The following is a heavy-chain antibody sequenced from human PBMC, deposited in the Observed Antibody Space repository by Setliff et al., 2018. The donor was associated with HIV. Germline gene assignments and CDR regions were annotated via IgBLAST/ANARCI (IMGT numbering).Heavy chain of an antibody. CDR3: ARHAAGPDGPFDY. Sequence: PSETLSLTCTVSGGSITSTTYYWGWIRQPPGKGLEWIGTIHYTGNTYHNPSLKSRVTISVDTSKNQFSLKLSSVIAADTAVYYCARHAAGPDGPFDYWGQGTLVTVSS. CDR2: IHYTGNT. V-gene: IGHV4-39*01. J-gene: IGHJ4*02. CDR1: GGSITSTTYY.